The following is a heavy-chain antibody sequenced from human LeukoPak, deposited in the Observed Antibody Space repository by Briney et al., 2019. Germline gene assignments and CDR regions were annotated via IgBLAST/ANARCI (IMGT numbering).Heavy chain of an antibody. V-gene: IGHV3-30-3*01. CDR2: ISYDGSNK. CDR3: VKGLVQTTMSYSVDY. CDR1: GFTFSSYA. D-gene: IGHD1-1*01. J-gene: IGHJ4*02. Sequence: PGGSLRLSCAASGFTFSSYAMHWVRQAPGKGLEWVAVISYDGSNKYYADSVKGRFTISRDNSKNTLYLQMNSLRAEDTAVYYCVKGLVQTTMSYSVDYWGQGALVTVSS.